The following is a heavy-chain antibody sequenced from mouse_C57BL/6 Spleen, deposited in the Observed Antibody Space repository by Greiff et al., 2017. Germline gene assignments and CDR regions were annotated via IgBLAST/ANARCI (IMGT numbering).Heavy chain of an antibody. CDR1: GFTFSDYY. J-gene: IGHJ1*03. CDR2: INYDGSST. D-gene: IGHD1-1*01. CDR3: ARESSYYYGSSLYSYFDV. Sequence: EVQVVESEGGLVQPGSSMKLSCTASGFTFSDYYMAWVRQVPEKGLEWVANINYDGSSTYYLDSLKSRFIISRDNAKNILYLQMSSLKSEDTATYYCARESSYYYGSSLYSYFDVWGTGTTVTVSS. V-gene: IGHV5-16*01.